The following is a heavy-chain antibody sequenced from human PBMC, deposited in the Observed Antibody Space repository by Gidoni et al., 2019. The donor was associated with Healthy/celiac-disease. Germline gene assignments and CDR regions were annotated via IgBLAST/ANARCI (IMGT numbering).Heavy chain of an antibody. CDR3: AREATDILTGIAYYFDY. CDR2: ISSSSSYI. J-gene: IGHJ4*02. V-gene: IGHV3-21*01. D-gene: IGHD3-9*01. Sequence: EVQLVESGGGLVKPGGSLRLSCASSGFTFSSYSMNWVRQAPGKGLEWVSSISSSSSYIYYADSVKGRFTISRDNAKNSLYLQMNSLRAEDTAVYYCAREATDILTGIAYYFDYWGQGTLVTVSS. CDR1: GFTFSSYS.